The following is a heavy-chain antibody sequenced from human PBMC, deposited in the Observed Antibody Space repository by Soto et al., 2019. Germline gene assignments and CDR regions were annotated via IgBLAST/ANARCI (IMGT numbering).Heavy chain of an antibody. J-gene: IGHJ4*02. D-gene: IGHD3-10*01. CDR2: IHHSGNT. CDR3: AHTIGAGSYVPY. V-gene: IGHV4-4*02. CDR1: GDSIGNNNW. Sequence: QVQLQESGPGLVKPSGTLSLTCAVSGDSIGNNNWRSWVRQPPGKGLEWIGEIHHSGNTNYNPSLKSRVSMSVEKSKNQFSLNLRSVTAADTAVYYCAHTIGAGSYVPYWGQGNLVTVSS.